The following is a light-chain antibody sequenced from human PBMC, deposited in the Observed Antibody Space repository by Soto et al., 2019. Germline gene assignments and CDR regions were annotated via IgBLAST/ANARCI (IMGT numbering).Light chain of an antibody. CDR3: QQYNSYSLT. Sequence: DIQMTQSPSTLSASVGDRVTITCRASQSISSWLAWYQQKPGKAPKLLIYDASSLESGVPSRFSGSGSWTEFTLTISSLQPDDFATYSCQQYNSYSLTFGGGTKVEIK. CDR1: QSISSW. CDR2: DAS. J-gene: IGKJ4*01. V-gene: IGKV1-5*01.